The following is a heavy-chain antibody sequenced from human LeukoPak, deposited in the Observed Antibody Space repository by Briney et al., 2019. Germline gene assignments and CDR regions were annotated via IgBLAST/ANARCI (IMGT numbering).Heavy chain of an antibody. D-gene: IGHD6-19*01. CDR1: GGTFSSYA. J-gene: IGHJ4*02. V-gene: IGHV1-69*13. CDR3: ARGLAVAGSATDY. Sequence: ASVKVSCKASGGTFSSYAISWARQAPGQGLEWMGGIIPIFGTANYAQKFQGRVTITAGESTSTAYMELSSLRSEDTAVYYCARGLAVAGSATDYWGQGTLVTVSS. CDR2: IIPIFGTA.